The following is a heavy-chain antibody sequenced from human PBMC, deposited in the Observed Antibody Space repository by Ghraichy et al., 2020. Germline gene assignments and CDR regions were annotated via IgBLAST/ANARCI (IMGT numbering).Heavy chain of an antibody. J-gene: IGHJ4*02. Sequence: GGSLRLSCAASGFTFSSYAMSWVRQAPGKGLEWVSAISGSGGSTYYADSVKGRFTISRDNSKNTLYLQVNSLRAEDTAVYYCAKHIVGATRGSFFDYWGQGTLVTVSS. CDR2: ISGSGGST. V-gene: IGHV3-23*01. CDR3: AKHIVGATRGSFFDY. CDR1: GFTFSSYA. D-gene: IGHD1-26*01.